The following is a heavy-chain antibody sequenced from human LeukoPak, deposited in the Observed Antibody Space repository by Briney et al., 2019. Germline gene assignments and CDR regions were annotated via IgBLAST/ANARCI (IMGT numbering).Heavy chain of an antibody. CDR3: AREGDYDSNGYYPLDY. V-gene: IGHV4-30-2*01. CDR1: GGSISSGGYS. Sequence: PSETLSLTCAVSGGSISSGGYSWSWIRQPPGKGLEWIGYIYHSGSTYYNPSLKSRVTISVDRSKNQFSLKLSSVTAADTAVYFCAREGDYDSNGYYPLDYWGQGTLVTVSS. D-gene: IGHD3-22*01. J-gene: IGHJ4*02. CDR2: IYHSGST.